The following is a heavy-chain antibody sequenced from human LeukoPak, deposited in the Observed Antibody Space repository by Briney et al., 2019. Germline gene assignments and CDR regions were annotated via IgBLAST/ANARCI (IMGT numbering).Heavy chain of an antibody. CDR1: GGTFSSYA. CDR3: ARLVIAAAGPGDEACYYYGMDV. Sequence: ASVKVSCKASGGTFSSYAISWVRQAPGQGLEWMGRIIPIFGIANYAQKFQGRVTITADKSTSTAYMELSSLRSEDTAVYYCARLVIAAAGPGDEACYYYGMDVWGQGTTVTVSS. D-gene: IGHD6-13*01. V-gene: IGHV1-69*04. J-gene: IGHJ6*02. CDR2: IIPIFGIA.